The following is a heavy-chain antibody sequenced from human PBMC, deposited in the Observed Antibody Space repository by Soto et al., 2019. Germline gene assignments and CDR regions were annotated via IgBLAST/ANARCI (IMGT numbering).Heavy chain of an antibody. J-gene: IGHJ4*02. Sequence: QITLKESGPTLVKPTQTLTLTCTFSGFSLSTSGVGVGWIRQSPGKALEWLALIYWDDDKRYRPSLKSRLTVTKDTSKTQVVLTMTNMDPVDTATYYCAHRLYDSSGYAFDYWGQGTLFTVSS. CDR1: GFSLSTSGVG. V-gene: IGHV2-5*02. CDR3: AHRLYDSSGYAFDY. CDR2: IYWDDDK. D-gene: IGHD3-22*01.